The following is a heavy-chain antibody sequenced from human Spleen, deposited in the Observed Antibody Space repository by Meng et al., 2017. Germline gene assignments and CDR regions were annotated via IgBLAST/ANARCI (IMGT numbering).Heavy chain of an antibody. CDR1: GFYFNNAW. CDR3: AREETVGGPGYFDY. CDR2: IKSNTDGGTA. V-gene: IGHV3-15*01. D-gene: IGHD6-19*01. Sequence: GESLKISCAASGFYFNNAWMSWVRQAPGKGLEWVGRIKSNTDGGTAEYAAPVTGRFTISRDDSKSTLYLQMSGLRAEDTAVYYCAREETVGGPGYFDYWGQGTLVTVSS. J-gene: IGHJ4*02.